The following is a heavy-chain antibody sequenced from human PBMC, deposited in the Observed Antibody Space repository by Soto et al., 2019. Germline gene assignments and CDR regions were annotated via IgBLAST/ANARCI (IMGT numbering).Heavy chain of an antibody. Sequence: GGSLRLSCAASGFTFSSYAMSWVRQAPGKGLEWVAAISGSGSSTYFADSVKGRFTISRDNSKNTLYLQMNSLRAEDTAVYYCAKDRRYCSSTSCSQNFDYWGQGTLVTVSS. CDR3: AKDRRYCSSTSCSQNFDY. J-gene: IGHJ4*02. CDR1: GFTFSSYA. CDR2: ISGSGSST. D-gene: IGHD2-2*01. V-gene: IGHV3-23*01.